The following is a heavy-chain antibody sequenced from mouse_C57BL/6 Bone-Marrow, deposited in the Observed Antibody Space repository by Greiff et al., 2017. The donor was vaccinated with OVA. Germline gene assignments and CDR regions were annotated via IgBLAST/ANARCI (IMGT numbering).Heavy chain of an antibody. CDR2: IYPGSGST. CDR1: GYTFTSYW. D-gene: IGHD1-1*01. J-gene: IGHJ1*03. CDR3: ARGFYYYGSSLWYFDV. V-gene: IGHV1-55*01. Sequence: VQLQQPGAELVKPGASVKMSCKASGYTFTSYWITWVKQRPGQGLEWIGDIYPGSGSTNYNEKFKSKATLTVDTSSSTAYMQLSSLTSEDSAVYYCARGFYYYGSSLWYFDVWGTGTTVTVSS.